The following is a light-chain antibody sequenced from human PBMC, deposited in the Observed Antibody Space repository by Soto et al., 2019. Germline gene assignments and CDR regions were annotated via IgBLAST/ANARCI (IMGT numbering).Light chain of an antibody. J-gene: IGLJ7*01. Sequence: QSVLTQPPSVSGAPGQRVTISCSGGSSNIGAGYDVHWYQQLPETPPKLLIYGNNIRPSGVPDRFSGSKSGTSASLAITGLQAEDEADYYCHSYDRSLSGSVFGGGTQLNVL. CDR3: HSYDRSLSGSV. CDR1: SSNIGAGYD. CDR2: GNN. V-gene: IGLV1-40*01.